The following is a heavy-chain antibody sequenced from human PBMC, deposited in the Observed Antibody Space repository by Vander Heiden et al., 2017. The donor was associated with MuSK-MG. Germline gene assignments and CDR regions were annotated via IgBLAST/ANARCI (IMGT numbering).Heavy chain of an antibody. CDR1: GLSGSSYY. D-gene: IGHD3-22*01. V-gene: IGHV3-53*01. CDR2: IYSGGST. J-gene: IGHJ4*02. Sequence: EVPLAEAGGGLIQPGGSLRLACAASGLSGSSYYMSWVRQAPGKGLEWISVIYSGGSTYYTASLTSRFTISRDTSKNTLYLQMSSLRAEDTAVYYCARGLRNGYYYYPPDYWGQGTLVTVSS. CDR3: ARGLRNGYYYYPPDY.